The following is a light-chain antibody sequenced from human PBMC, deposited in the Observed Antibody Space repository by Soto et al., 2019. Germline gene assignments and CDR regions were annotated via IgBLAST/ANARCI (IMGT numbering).Light chain of an antibody. J-gene: IGKJ3*01. CDR1: HSVNTKY. V-gene: IGKV3-20*01. Sequence: ELVLTQSPGTLSLSPEERATLSSRASHSVNTKYLAWYQQKPGQAPRLLIYGVSSRATGIPDRFSGSGSGTDFILTISRVEPEDFAVYYCQQFGTSPLVTFGPGTKVDIK. CDR3: QQFGTSPLVT. CDR2: GVS.